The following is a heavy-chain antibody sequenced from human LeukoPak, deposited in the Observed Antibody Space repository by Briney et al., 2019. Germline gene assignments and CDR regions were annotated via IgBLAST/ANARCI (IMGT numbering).Heavy chain of an antibody. J-gene: IGHJ4*02. D-gene: IGHD4/OR15-4a*01. CDR1: GYNFTNYW. CDR3: ARRPNYANAKYFDY. Sequence: GESLKISCKVSGYNFTNYWIAWVRQMPGKGLEWMGIIYPGDSDTRYSPSFQGQVTISADKSISTAYLQWSSLKASDTAMYYCARRPNYANAKYFDYWGQGTLVTVSS. CDR2: IYPGDSDT. V-gene: IGHV5-51*01.